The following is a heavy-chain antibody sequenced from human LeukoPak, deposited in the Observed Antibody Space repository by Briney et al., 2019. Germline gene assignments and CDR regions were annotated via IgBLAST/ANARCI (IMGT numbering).Heavy chain of an antibody. CDR2: ISYDGSNK. D-gene: IGHD2-2*01. J-gene: IGHJ6*02. V-gene: IGHV3-30*04. CDR3: ARERCSSTSCHLYYYYYGMDV. Sequence: GRSLRLSCAASGFTFSSYAMHWVRQAPGKGLEWVAVISYDGSNKYYADSVKGRFTISRDNSKNTLYLQMNSLRAEDTAVYYCARERCSSTSCHLYYYYYGMDVWGQGTTVTVSS. CDR1: GFTFSSYA.